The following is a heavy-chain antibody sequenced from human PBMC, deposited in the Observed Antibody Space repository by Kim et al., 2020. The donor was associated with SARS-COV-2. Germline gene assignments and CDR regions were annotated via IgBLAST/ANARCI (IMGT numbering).Heavy chain of an antibody. J-gene: IGHJ3*02. D-gene: IGHD3-22*01. Sequence: GGSLRLSCAASGFTFSRYAMHWVRQAPGRGLEWVSVTSYGGSNEYYADSVKGRFTVSSDISKNTLYLQMNSLRPEDTAIYYCARVQSYYYDSSGPLNAFDIRGQGTLVTVSS. CDR3: ARVQSYYYDSSGPLNAFDI. V-gene: IGHV3-30*04. CDR2: TSYGGSNE. CDR1: GFTFSRYA.